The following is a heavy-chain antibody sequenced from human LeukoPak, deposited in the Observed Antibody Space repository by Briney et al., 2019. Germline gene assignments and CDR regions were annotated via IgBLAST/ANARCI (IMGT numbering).Heavy chain of an antibody. CDR3: TTDYDFWSGYYQAGYYFDY. Sequence: GGSLRLSCAASRFTFSNAWMSWVRQAPGKGLEWVGRIKSTTDGGKTDYAAPVKGRFTISRDDSTNTLYLQMNSLKTEDTAVYYCTTDYDFWSGYYQAGYYFDYWGQGTLVTVSS. V-gene: IGHV3-15*01. CDR2: IKSTTDGGKT. D-gene: IGHD3-3*01. J-gene: IGHJ4*02. CDR1: RFTFSNAW.